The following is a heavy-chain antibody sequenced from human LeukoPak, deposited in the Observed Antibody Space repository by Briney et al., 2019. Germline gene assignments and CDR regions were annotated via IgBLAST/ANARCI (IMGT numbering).Heavy chain of an antibody. D-gene: IGHD3-9*01. CDR3: AGGLTYYDILTGPANWFDP. J-gene: IGHJ5*02. CDR2: MNPNSGNT. Sequence: ASVKVSCKASGYTFTSYDINWVRQATGQGLEWMGWMNPNSGNTGYAQKFQGRVTMTRNTSISTAYMELSSLRSEDTAVYYCAGGLTYYDILTGPANWFDPWGQGTLVTVSS. CDR1: GYTFTSYD. V-gene: IGHV1-8*01.